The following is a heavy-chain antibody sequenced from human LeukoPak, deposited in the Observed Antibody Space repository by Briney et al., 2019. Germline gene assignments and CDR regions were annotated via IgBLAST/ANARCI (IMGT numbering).Heavy chain of an antibody. D-gene: IGHD6-19*01. J-gene: IGHJ4*02. V-gene: IGHV1-2*04. Sequence: VASVRVSCTASGFTFTAYDMHWVRQAPGKGLEWMGWINPNSGGTNYAQKFQGWVTMTRDTSISTAYMELSRLRSDDTAVYYCARGWYGDYWGQGTLVTVSS. CDR2: INPNSGGT. CDR1: GFTFTAYD. CDR3: ARGWYGDY.